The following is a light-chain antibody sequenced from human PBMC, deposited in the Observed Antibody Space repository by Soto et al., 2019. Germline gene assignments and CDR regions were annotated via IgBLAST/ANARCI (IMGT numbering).Light chain of an antibody. J-gene: IGKJ5*01. Sequence: DLQMTQSPSTLSASVGDRVTITCRASESVGMWLAWYQQKPGKAPKLLIYAASTLESGVPSRFSATVSGTEFSLTITSLQPEDFATYYCQQLFDSPITFGQGTRLEIK. CDR1: ESVGMW. CDR3: QQLFDSPIT. CDR2: AAS. V-gene: IGKV1-5*01.